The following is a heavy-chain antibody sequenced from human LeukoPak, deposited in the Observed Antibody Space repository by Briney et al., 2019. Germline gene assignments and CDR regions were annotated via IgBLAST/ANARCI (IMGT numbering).Heavy chain of an antibody. V-gene: IGHV3-23*01. CDR2: ISGSGGST. Sequence: GGSLRLSCAASGFTFSSYAMSWVRQAPGKGLEWVSAISGSGGSTYYADSVKGRFTISRDNAKNSLYLQMNSLRAGDTAVYYCARRRCSSTSCFFDYWGQGTLVTVSS. D-gene: IGHD2-2*01. CDR3: ARRRCSSTSCFFDY. CDR1: GFTFSSYA. J-gene: IGHJ4*02.